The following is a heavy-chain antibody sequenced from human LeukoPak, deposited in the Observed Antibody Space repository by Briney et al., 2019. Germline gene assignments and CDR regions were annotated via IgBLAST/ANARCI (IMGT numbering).Heavy chain of an antibody. D-gene: IGHD3-10*01. J-gene: IGHJ6*02. CDR3: ARGQRITMVRGANYGMDV. CDR1: GGSISSYY. CDR2: IYYSGST. Sequence: SETLSLTCTVSGGSISSYYWSWIRQPPGKGLEWIGYIYYSGSTNYNPSLKSRVTISVDTSKNQFSLKLSSVTAADTAVYYCARGQRITMVRGANYGMDVWGQGTTVTVSS. V-gene: IGHV4-59*01.